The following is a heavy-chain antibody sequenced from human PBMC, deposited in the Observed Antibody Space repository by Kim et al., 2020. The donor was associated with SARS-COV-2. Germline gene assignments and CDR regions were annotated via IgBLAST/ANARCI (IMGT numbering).Heavy chain of an antibody. CDR2: FDPEDGET. Sequence: ASVKVSCKVSGYTLTELSMHWVRQAPGKGLEWMGGFDPEDGETIYAQKFQGRVTMTEDTSTDTAYMELSSLRSEDTAVYYCATLAVAGTPYYYYYGMDVWGQGTTVTVSS. CDR1: GYTLTELS. D-gene: IGHD6-19*01. CDR3: ATLAVAGTPYYYYYGMDV. J-gene: IGHJ6*02. V-gene: IGHV1-24*01.